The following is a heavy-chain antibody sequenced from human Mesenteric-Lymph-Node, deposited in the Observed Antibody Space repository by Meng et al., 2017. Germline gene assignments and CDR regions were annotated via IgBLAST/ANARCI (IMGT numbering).Heavy chain of an antibody. CDR2: IYHSGST. CDR1: GGSIRSNNW. J-gene: IGHJ3*02. CDR3: ARLNNYDYAHALDI. V-gene: IGHV4-4*02. D-gene: IGHD3-16*01. Sequence: SETLSLTCAVSGGSIRSNNWWTWVRQPPGKGLEWIGEIYHSGSTNFMPSLKSRVTISVDKSKNQFFLKLTSVTAADTAVYYCARLNNYDYAHALDIWGQGTMVTVSS.